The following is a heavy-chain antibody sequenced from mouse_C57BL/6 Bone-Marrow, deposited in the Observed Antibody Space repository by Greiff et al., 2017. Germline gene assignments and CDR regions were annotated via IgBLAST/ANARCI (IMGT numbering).Heavy chain of an antibody. CDR3: ARFGILWLRPYYFDY. CDR2: ILPGSGST. J-gene: IGHJ2*01. Sequence: VQLQQSGAELMKPGASVKLSCKATGYTFTGYWIEWVKQRPGHGLEWIGEILPGSGSTNYNEKFKGKAPFTADTSSNTAYMQRSSLTTEDSAIYYCARFGILWLRPYYFDYWGQGTTLTVSS. V-gene: IGHV1-9*01. CDR1: GYTFTGYW. D-gene: IGHD2-2*01.